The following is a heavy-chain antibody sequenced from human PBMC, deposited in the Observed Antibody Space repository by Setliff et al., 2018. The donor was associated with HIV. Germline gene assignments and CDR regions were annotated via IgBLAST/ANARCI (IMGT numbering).Heavy chain of an antibody. J-gene: IGHJ4*02. CDR3: ASGWVRQSRTFGGVSVLPPFDY. Sequence: PSETLSLTCTVSGASITTDDYYWNWIRQQPGKGLEWIGYIYYSGSTHYNPSLKSRVNISMDTSQNRFSLTLNSVTAADTAVYYCASGWVRQSRTFGGVSVLPPFDYWGQGTLVTVSS. CDR1: GASITTDDYY. D-gene: IGHD3-16*02. V-gene: IGHV4-31*03. CDR2: IYYSGST.